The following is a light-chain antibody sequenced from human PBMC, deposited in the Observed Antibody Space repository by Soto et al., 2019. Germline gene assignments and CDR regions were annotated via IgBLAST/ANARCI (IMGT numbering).Light chain of an antibody. Sequence: DIQMTQSPSTLSASVGDRVTITCQASQNINYWLAWYQQKLGSPPKLLIYDASNLGHGVPSRFSGGGSGTHFTFHISSLRPDDVATYYCQQYSGPRTFDQGTKVEI. V-gene: IGKV1-5*01. CDR2: DAS. CDR1: QNINYW. CDR3: QQYSGPRT. J-gene: IGKJ1*01.